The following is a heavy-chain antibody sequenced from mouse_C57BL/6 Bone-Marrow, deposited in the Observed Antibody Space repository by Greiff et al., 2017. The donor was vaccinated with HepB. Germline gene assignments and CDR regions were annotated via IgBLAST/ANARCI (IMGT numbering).Heavy chain of an antibody. CDR3: TRCGYYGPSHGAY. Sequence: VKVVESGAELVRPGASVTLSCKASGYTFTDYEMHWVKQTPVHGLEWIGAIDPETGGTAYNQKFKGKAILTADKSSSTAYMELRSLTSEDSAVYYCTRCGYYGPSHGAYWGQGTLVTVSA. J-gene: IGHJ3*01. V-gene: IGHV1-15*01. CDR2: IDPETGGT. D-gene: IGHD1-1*01. CDR1: GYTFTDYE.